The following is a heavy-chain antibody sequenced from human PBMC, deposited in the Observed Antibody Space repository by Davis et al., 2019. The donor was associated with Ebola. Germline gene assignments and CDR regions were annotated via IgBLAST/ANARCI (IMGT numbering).Heavy chain of an antibody. CDR2: IERDGKDK. V-gene: IGHV3-7*01. D-gene: IGHD2-15*01. CDR3: ARDWNCSGGSCYSVPFDY. J-gene: IGHJ4*02. CDR1: GFSFRDYR. Sequence: GESLKISCEASGFSFRDYRICWVRQAPGKGLEWVANIERDGKDKYYLDSVKGRFTISRDNAKNSLYLQMNSLRAEDTAVYYCARDWNCSGGSCYSVPFDYWGQGTLVTVSS.